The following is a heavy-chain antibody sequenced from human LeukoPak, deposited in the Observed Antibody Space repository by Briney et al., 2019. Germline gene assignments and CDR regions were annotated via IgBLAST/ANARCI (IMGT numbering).Heavy chain of an antibody. V-gene: IGHV3-74*03. CDR3: IRETHVGLHLEY. J-gene: IGHJ4*02. D-gene: IGHD3-10*01. CDR1: VFTFATYW. CDR2: INTDGYVT. Sequence: GGSLRLSCEPSVFTFATYWMHWVRQAAGKGLVWVARINTDGYVTTYADSVRGRFTVSRDNAENTLYLQMNDLRPEDTAVYYCIRETHVGLHLEYWGQGTLATVAS.